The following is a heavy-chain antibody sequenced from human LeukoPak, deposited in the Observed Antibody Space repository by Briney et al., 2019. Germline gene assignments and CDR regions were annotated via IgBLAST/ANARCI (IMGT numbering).Heavy chain of an antibody. CDR1: GGTFSSYA. D-gene: IGHD3-10*02. J-gene: IGHJ4*02. Sequence: SVKVSCKASGGTFSSYAISWVRQAPGQGHEWMGRIIPILGIANYAQKFQGRVTITADKSTSTAYMELSSLRSEDTAVYCCAREEGRYSLDVFGWGQGTLVTVSS. V-gene: IGHV1-69*04. CDR2: IIPILGIA. CDR3: AREEGRYSLDVFG.